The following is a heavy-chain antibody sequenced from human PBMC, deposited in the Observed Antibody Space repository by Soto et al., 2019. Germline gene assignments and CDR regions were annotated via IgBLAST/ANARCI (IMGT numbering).Heavy chain of an antibody. CDR3: ARQNRSGWYVFLDY. V-gene: IGHV3-11*01. CDR2: ISSSGSTI. Sequence: PGGSLRRSFASSGFTFSDYYMSCIRQSPGNGLEWVSYISSSGSTIYYADSVKGRFTISRDNAKNSLYLQMNSLRAEYTAVYYCARQNRSGWYVFLDYWGKGPLVPXS. D-gene: IGHD6-19*01. J-gene: IGHJ4*02. CDR1: GFTFSDYY.